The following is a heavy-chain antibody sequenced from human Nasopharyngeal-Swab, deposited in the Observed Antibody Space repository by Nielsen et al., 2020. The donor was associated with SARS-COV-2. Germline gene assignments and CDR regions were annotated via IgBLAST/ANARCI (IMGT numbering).Heavy chain of an antibody. CDR1: GFTFNNYN. V-gene: IGHV3-21*04. D-gene: IGHD3-3*01. J-gene: IGHJ1*01. CDR3: ARFPRYDLYSFQSEYFQN. Sequence: GESLKISCAASGFTFNNYNFNWVRQAPGKGLEWVSSISSSSSYIYYADSVKGRFTLSRDNAKNSLYLQMNSLSAEDTAVYYCARFPRYDLYSFQSEYFQNWGQGTLVTVSS. CDR2: ISSSSSYI.